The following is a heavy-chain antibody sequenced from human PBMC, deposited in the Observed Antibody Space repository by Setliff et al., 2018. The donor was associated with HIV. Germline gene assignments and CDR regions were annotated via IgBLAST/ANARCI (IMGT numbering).Heavy chain of an antibody. CDR1: GYIFTNYG. CDR2: ITGYNGNT. J-gene: IGHJ3*02. CDR3: ARVGPESLPYTWDDEADTFDI. V-gene: IGHV1-18*01. Sequence: ASVKVSCKASGYIFTNYGISWVRQAPGQGLEWTGWITGYNGNTNYAEKFQGRVTMTIDTSTSTAYLELRSLRSDDTAVYYCARVGPESLPYTWDDEADTFDIWGQGTMVTVSS. D-gene: IGHD1-1*01.